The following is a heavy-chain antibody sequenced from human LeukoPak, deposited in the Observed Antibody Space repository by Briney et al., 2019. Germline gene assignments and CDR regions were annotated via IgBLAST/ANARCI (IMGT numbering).Heavy chain of an antibody. CDR1: GFTFSSYS. CDR2: ISSSSSTI. D-gene: IGHD6-13*01. CDR3: ARSSSTWRFDY. Sequence: GGSLRLSCAASGFTFSSYSMNWVRQAPGKGLEWVSYISSSSSTIYYADSVKGRFTISRDNAKNSLYLQMNSLRAEDTAVYYCARSSSTWRFDYWGQGTLVTVSS. V-gene: IGHV3-48*01. J-gene: IGHJ4*02.